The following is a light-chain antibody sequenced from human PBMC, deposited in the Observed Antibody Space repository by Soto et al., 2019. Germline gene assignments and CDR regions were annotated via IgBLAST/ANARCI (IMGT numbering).Light chain of an antibody. J-gene: IGKJ1*01. CDR2: GAS. CDR3: QQYKNWPLT. V-gene: IGKV3-15*01. CDR1: QSVSSN. Sequence: EIVMTQSPATLSVSPGERATLSCSASQSVSSNLAWYQQKPGQAPRLLIYGASTRATVIPARFSGSGSGTEFTLTISSLQSEDFAVYYCQQYKNWPLTFGQGTKVDIK.